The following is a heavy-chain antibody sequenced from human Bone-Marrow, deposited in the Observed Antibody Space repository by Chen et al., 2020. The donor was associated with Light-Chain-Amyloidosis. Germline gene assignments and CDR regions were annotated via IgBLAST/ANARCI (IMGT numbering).Heavy chain of an antibody. D-gene: IGHD5-12*01. Sequence: EVQLEQSGPEVKKPGESLXXSCKGSGXXXPNYWVGWVRQMPGKGLEWMGVIYPDDSDASYSPSFEGQVTISADKSITTAYLQWRSLKAPDTAMYYCARRRDGYNFDYWGQGTLVTVSS. J-gene: IGHJ4*02. CDR1: GXXXPNYW. V-gene: IGHV5-51*01. CDR3: ARRRDGYNFDY. CDR2: IYPDDSDA.